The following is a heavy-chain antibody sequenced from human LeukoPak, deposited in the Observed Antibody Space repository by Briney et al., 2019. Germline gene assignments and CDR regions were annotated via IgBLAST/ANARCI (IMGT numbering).Heavy chain of an antibody. CDR2: IKQDGSEK. CDR1: GFTFSSYW. V-gene: IGHV3-7*01. D-gene: IGHD3-22*01. J-gene: IGHJ4*02. Sequence: GGSLRLSCAASGFTFSSYWMSWVRQAPGKGLEWVANIKQDGSEKYYVDSVKGRFTISRDNTKTSLYLQMNSLRAEDTAVYYCARGYYDSSGYTLRANWGQGTLVTVSS. CDR3: ARGYYDSSGYTLRAN.